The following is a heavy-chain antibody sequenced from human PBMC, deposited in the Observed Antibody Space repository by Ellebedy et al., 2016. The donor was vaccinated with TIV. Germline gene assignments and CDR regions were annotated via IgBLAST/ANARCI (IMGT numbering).Heavy chain of an antibody. V-gene: IGHV1-2*04. CDR3: ARDGEYSSQREVGMDGMDV. Sequence: AASVKVSCKASGYTFTGYYMHWVRQAPGQGLEWMGWINPNSGGTNYAQKFQGWVTMTRDTSISPAYMELSRLRSDDTAVYYGARDGEYSSQREVGMDGMDVWGQGTTVTVSS. CDR1: GYTFTGYY. CDR2: INPNSGGT. D-gene: IGHD6-6*01. J-gene: IGHJ6*02.